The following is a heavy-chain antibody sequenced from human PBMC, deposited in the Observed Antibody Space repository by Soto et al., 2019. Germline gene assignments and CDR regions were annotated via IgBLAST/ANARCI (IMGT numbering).Heavy chain of an antibody. J-gene: IGHJ4*02. CDR2: INAGNGNT. CDR3: SRSDGPLGDY. Sequence: VQLVQSGAEVKKPGASVKVSCKASGYTFTSYAMHWVRQAPGQRLEWMGWINAGNGNTKYSQKFQGRVTITRDTSASTAYMQLRSLRSEDTAVYYCSRSDGPLGDYWGQGTLVTVSA. V-gene: IGHV1-3*01. D-gene: IGHD4-17*01. CDR1: GYTFTSYA.